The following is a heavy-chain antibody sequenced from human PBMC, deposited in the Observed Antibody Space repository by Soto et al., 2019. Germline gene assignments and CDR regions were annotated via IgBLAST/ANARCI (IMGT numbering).Heavy chain of an antibody. D-gene: IGHD3-3*01. CDR3: ARLYYDYV. V-gene: IGHV3-48*02. CDR2: VSMDSDAI. J-gene: IGHJ6*02. Sequence: GGSLRLSCKASGFDFSTYSMNWVRQAPGKGLEWIAYVSMDSDAIHYADSVKGRFTISRDDPENSLYLQMNSLRDEDTATYYCARLYYDYVWGQGTTVTVSS. CDR1: GFDFSTYS.